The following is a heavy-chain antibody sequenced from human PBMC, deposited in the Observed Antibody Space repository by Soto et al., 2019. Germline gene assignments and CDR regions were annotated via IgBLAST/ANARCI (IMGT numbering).Heavy chain of an antibody. Sequence: SLRLSCTASGFNTRFYSMSWIRQAPGKGLEWLSYISPGSRYPAYADSVKGRFTISRDNAKRSLYLQMMSLTAEDTAIYYCVRGGGGGLFDPWGQGTMVTVSS. V-gene: IGHV3-11*06. J-gene: IGHJ5*02. D-gene: IGHD2-15*01. CDR1: GFNTRFYS. CDR3: VRGGGGGLFDP. CDR2: ISPGSRYP.